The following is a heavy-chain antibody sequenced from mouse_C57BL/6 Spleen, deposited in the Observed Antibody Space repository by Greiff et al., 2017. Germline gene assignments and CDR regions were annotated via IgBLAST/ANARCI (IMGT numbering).Heavy chain of an antibody. CDR2: IYPGSGNT. J-gene: IGHJ2*01. Sequence: VKLQQPGAELVRPGASVKLSCKASGYTFTDYYINWVKQRPGQGLEWIARIYPGSGNTYYNEKFKGKATLTAEKSSSTAYMQLSSLTSEDSAVYFCARGGTVVRYFDYWGQGTTLTVSS. D-gene: IGHD1-1*01. CDR3: ARGGTVVRYFDY. CDR1: GYTFTDYY. V-gene: IGHV1-76*01.